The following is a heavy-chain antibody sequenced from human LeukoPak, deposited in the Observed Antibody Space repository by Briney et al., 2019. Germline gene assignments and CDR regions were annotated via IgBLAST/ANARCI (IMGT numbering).Heavy chain of an antibody. J-gene: IGHJ6*02. CDR2: VYYTGYS. Sequence: SETLSLTCSVSGGLISSSGNFYWGWIRQVPGKGLEWIGSVYYTGYSYDNPSLKSRVTVSVDTSKNQFSLKLNSVTAADTAIYYCARQGAITARRTHYYAMDVWGPGTTVTVSS. V-gene: IGHV4-39*01. D-gene: IGHD1-20*01. CDR1: GGLISSSGNFY. CDR3: ARQGAITARRTHYYAMDV.